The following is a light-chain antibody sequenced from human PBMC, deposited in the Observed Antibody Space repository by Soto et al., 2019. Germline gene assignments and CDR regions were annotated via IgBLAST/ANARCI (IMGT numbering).Light chain of an antibody. CDR3: SSYASSGGHNYV. CDR2: EVS. CDR1: SSDVGGYNY. Sequence: QSVLTQPASVSGSPGQSITISCTGTSSDVGGYNYVSWYQQHPGKAPKLLIYEVSNRPSGVSHRFSGSKSGNTASLTISGLQAEDEAVYYCSSYASSGGHNYVFATGTKVTVL. J-gene: IGLJ1*01. V-gene: IGLV2-14*01.